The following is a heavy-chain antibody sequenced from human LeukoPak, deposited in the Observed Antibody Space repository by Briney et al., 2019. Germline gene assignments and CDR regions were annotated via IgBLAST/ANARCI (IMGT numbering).Heavy chain of an antibody. V-gene: IGHV3-20*04. J-gene: IGHJ4*02. CDR3: ARERSGSGSYHLDY. Sequence: RPRGSLSLSCAASGFTFDDYGMSWGRPAPGKGLECGSGINWNGGSTGYADSVKGRFTISRDNAKNSLYLQMNSLRAEDTALYYCARERSGSGSYHLDYWGQGTLVTVSS. CDR2: INWNGGST. D-gene: IGHD1-26*01. CDR1: GFTFDDYG.